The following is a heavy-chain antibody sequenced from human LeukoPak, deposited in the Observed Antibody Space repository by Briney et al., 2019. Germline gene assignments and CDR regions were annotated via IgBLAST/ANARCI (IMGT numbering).Heavy chain of an antibody. CDR2: IWYDGSNK. V-gene: IGHV3-33*01. CDR3: ARGNGGYYSHFDY. Sequence: GGSLRLSCEASGFNFSNNGMHWVRQAPGKGLEWVAGIWYDGSNKYYADSVKGRFTISRDNSRNTLYLQMNSLRAADTAVYYCARGNGGYYSHFDYWGQGTLVTVSS. D-gene: IGHD3-22*01. J-gene: IGHJ4*02. CDR1: GFNFSNNG.